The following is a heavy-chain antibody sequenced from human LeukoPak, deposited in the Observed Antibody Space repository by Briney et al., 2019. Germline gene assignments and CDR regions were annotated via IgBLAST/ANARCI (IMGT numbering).Heavy chain of an antibody. CDR2: IYTSGST. CDR1: GGSISSYY. J-gene: IGHJ3*02. D-gene: IGHD3-22*01. Sequence: SETLSLTCTVSGGSISSYYWSWIRQPAGKGLEWIGRIYTSGSTNYNPSLKSRVTMSVDTSKNQFSLKLSSVTAADTAVYYCAREVYYYDSSPPRDDAFDIWGQGTMVTVSS. V-gene: IGHV4-4*07. CDR3: AREVYYYDSSPPRDDAFDI.